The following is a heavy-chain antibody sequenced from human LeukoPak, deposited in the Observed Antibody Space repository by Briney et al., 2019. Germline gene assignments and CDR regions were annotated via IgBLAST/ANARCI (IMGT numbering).Heavy chain of an antibody. V-gene: IGHV3-23*01. CDR2: ISGSGSGSST. J-gene: IGHJ4*02. CDR1: RFTFSIFA. CDR3: AKSGYNRFDY. D-gene: IGHD5-24*01. Sequence: PGGSLRLSCAASRFTFSIFAMNWVRQAPGKGLEWVSTISGSGSGSSTYYADSVKGRFTISRDNSKNTLYLQMNSLRAEDTAVYYCAKSGYNRFDYWGQGTLVTVSS.